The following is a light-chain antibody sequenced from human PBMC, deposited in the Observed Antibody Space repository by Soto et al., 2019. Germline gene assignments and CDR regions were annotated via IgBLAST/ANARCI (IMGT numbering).Light chain of an antibody. CDR1: QVITGW. Sequence: DIQLTQSPSTLSASVGDRVTITCRASQVITGWLAWYQQKPGKAPNLIIYDASNVQSGVPPRFSGSGSGTEFTLTISSLQPDDFATYYCQHYNSYSEAFGQGTKVDIK. CDR2: DAS. J-gene: IGKJ1*01. V-gene: IGKV1-5*01. CDR3: QHYNSYSEA.